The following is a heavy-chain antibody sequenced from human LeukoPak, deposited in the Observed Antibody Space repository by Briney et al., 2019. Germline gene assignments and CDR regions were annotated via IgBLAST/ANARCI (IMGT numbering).Heavy chain of an antibody. CDR2: IYYSGST. V-gene: IGHV4-59*01. CDR3: ARFTHYYYGSGSYYNGYYYYYMDV. Sequence: SETLSLTCTVSGGSISSYYWSWIRQPPGKGLEWIGYIYYSGSTNYNPSLKSRVTISVDTSKNQFSLKLSSVTAADTAVYYCARFTHYYYGSGSYYNGYYYYYMDVWGKGTTVTISS. CDR1: GGSISSYY. D-gene: IGHD3-10*01. J-gene: IGHJ6*03.